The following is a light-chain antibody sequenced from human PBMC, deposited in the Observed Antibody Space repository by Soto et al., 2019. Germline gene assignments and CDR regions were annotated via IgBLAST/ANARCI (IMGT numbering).Light chain of an antibody. CDR1: QSVTTSY. V-gene: IGKV3-20*01. CDR2: DAS. CDR3: QQYGSIPWT. Sequence: EIVLTQSPGTLSLSPGERATLSCRTSQSVTTSYLAWYQLKPGQAPRLLIYDASSRATGIPDRFSGSGSGTDFTLTISRLEPEDFAVYYCQQYGSIPWTFGQGTKGDIK. J-gene: IGKJ1*01.